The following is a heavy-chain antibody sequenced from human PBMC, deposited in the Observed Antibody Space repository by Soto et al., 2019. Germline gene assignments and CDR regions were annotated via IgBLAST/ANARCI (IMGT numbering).Heavy chain of an antibody. D-gene: IGHD2-15*01. Sequence: GASVKVSCKASGYTFTSYGISWVRQAPGQRLEWMRWISAYNGNTNYAQKLQGRVTMTTDTSTSTAYMELRSLRSDDTAVYYCARDANCSGGSCYADYFDYWGQGTLVTVSS. CDR1: GYTFTSYG. CDR3: ARDANCSGGSCYADYFDY. J-gene: IGHJ4*02. CDR2: ISAYNGNT. V-gene: IGHV1-18*01.